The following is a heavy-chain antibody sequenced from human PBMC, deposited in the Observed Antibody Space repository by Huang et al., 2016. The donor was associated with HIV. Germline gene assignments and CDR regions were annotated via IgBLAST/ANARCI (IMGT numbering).Heavy chain of an antibody. V-gene: IGHV3-74*02. D-gene: IGHD3-3*01. CDR1: GFIFSDDW. CDR2: IESDGSST. J-gene: IGHJ4*01. CDR3: VRAKEKGYDFWSGYRY. Sequence: EVELAESGGGSVRPGQSLRLSCVGFGFIFSDDWMHWGRQIPGKGLMCVARIESDGSSTSYADSVKGRVTIYRDNAKNTVYLQMSSLRVDDTAVYYCVRAKEKGYDFWSGYRYWGQGVQVTVSS.